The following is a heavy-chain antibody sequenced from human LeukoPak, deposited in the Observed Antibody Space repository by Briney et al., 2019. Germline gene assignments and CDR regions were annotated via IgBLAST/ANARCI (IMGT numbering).Heavy chain of an antibody. CDR2: ISSDGGSP. D-gene: IGHD4-17*01. J-gene: IGHJ3*02. Sequence: GGSLRLSCTASGFTFNNYWMHWVRQAPGKGLEYVSAISSDGGSPYYANSVRGRFIISRDNSKNTLYLQMGSLRPEDMAVYYCARVGDLDAFDIWGQGTMVTVSS. CDR3: ARVGDLDAFDI. CDR1: GFTFNNYW. V-gene: IGHV3-64*01.